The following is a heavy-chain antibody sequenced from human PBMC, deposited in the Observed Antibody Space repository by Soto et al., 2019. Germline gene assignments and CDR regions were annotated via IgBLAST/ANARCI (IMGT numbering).Heavy chain of an antibody. CDR3: AKYRAGYCSGGSCYSAAPYYSYGMAV. CDR2: ISGSGGST. J-gene: IGHJ6*02. D-gene: IGHD2-15*01. CDR1: GFTFSSYA. V-gene: IGHV3-23*01. Sequence: GGSLRLSCAASGFTFSSYAMSWVRQAPGKGLEWASAISGSGGSTYYADSVKGRFTISRDNSKNTLYLQMNSLRAEDTAVYYCAKYRAGYCSGGSCYSAAPYYSYGMAVRGPGTTATVPS.